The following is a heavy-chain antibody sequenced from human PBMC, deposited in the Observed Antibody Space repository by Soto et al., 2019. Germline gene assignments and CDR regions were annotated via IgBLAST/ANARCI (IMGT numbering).Heavy chain of an antibody. CDR3: ARRSAFDI. Sequence: GGSPRLSCGASGVTFSDYYINWIRQAPGMGLEWISYISSSGSTIYYADSVKGRFTISRDNAKKSLYLQMNSLRAEDTAVYYCARRSAFDIWGQGTMVTVS. V-gene: IGHV3-11*01. CDR2: ISSSGSTI. CDR1: GVTFSDYY. J-gene: IGHJ3*02.